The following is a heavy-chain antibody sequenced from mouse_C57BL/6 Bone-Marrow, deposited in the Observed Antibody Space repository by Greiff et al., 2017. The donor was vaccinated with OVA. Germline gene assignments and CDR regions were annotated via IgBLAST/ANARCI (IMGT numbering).Heavy chain of an antibody. CDR3: ATAGYYY. D-gene: IGHD2-3*01. Sequence: EVKVVESGGGLVKPGGSLKLSCAASGFTFSSYAMSWVRQTPEKRLEWVATISDGGSYTYYPDNVKGRFTISRDNAKNNLYLQMSHLKSEDTAMYYCATAGYYYWGQGTTLTVSS. CDR1: GFTFSSYA. J-gene: IGHJ2*01. V-gene: IGHV5-4*03. CDR2: ISDGGSYT.